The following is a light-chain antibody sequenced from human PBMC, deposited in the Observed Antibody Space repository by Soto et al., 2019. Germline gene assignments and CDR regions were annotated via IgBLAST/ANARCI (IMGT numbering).Light chain of an antibody. CDR3: QQSSTPPRT. Sequence: DLQMTQSPSSLSASVGDRVTITCRASQSISTYLNWYQQKPGKAPKLLIYAASTLQSGVPSRFSGSGSGTDFRLTITSLQPEDIATYYCQQSSTPPRTFGQGTNVDFK. J-gene: IGKJ1*01. CDR2: AAS. V-gene: IGKV1-39*01. CDR1: QSISTY.